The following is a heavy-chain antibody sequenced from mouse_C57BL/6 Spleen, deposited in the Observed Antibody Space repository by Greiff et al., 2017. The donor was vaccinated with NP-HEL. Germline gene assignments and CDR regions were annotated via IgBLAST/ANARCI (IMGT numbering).Heavy chain of an antibody. CDR1: GFTFSSYG. V-gene: IGHV5-6*01. CDR3: ARQDGAYAMDY. CDR2: ISSGGSYT. J-gene: IGHJ4*01. Sequence: EVQVVESGGDLVKPGGSLKLSCAASGFTFSSYGMSWVRQTPDKRLEWVATISSGGSYTYYPDSVKGRFTISRDNAKNTLYLQMSSLKSEDTAMYYCARQDGAYAMDYWGQGTSVTVSS.